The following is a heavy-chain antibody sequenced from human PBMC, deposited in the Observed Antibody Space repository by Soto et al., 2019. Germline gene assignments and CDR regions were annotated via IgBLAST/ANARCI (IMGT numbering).Heavy chain of an antibody. D-gene: IGHD5-12*01. V-gene: IGHV1-69*13. Sequence: ASVKVSCKASGGTFSSYAISWVRQAPGQGLEWMGGIIPIFGTANYAQKFQGRVTITADESTSTAYMELSSLRSEDTAVYYCASPLHSGYDRVYWGQGTLVTVSS. CDR2: IIPIFGTA. CDR1: GGTFSSYA. J-gene: IGHJ4*02. CDR3: ASPLHSGYDRVY.